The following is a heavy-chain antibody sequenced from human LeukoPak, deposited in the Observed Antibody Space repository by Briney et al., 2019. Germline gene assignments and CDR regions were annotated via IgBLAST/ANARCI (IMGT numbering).Heavy chain of an antibody. V-gene: IGHV1-2*02. CDR1: GYIFTAYY. CDR3: ARGSGGFWYFAFDY. CDR2: INPNSGGT. D-gene: IGHD6-13*01. Sequence: AAVKVSCKASGYIFTAYYMHWVRQAPGQGLEGMGWINPNSGGTDYAQKFQGRVTMTRDTSISTSYMELSRPRSYDTAVYYAARGSGGFWYFAFDYWGQGTLVTVSS. J-gene: IGHJ4*02.